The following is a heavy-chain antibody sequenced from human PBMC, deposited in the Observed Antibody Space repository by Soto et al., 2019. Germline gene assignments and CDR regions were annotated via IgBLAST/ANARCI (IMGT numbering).Heavy chain of an antibody. CDR2: IYYIGTT. D-gene: IGHD5-18*01. CDR1: GGSVSSGRYY. J-gene: IGHJ3*02. V-gene: IGHV4-61*01. CDR3: ARSGSNYGADAFDT. Sequence: QVQLQESGPGLVKPSETLSLTCTVSGGSVSSGRYYWTWIRQPPGNGLEWIGQIYYIGTTHYSPSLKRRVTISSDTSKNQFSLRLPSVTAADTAVYDCARSGSNYGADAFDTGGQGPVVAVSS.